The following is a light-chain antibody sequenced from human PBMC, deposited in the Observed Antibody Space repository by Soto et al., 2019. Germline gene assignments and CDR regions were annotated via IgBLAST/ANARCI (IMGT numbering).Light chain of an antibody. V-gene: IGKV3-20*01. CDR3: LQRGTSPYT. CDR1: RGVTRS. J-gene: IGKJ1*01. Sequence: EIVLTQSPGTLSLSPGERATLSCRASRGVTRSLAWFQQKAGQAPRLLIYGASTRATGIPDRFSASGSGTGFTLIISRVEPEDFAVYYCLQRGTSPYTFGQGTKVDIK. CDR2: GAS.